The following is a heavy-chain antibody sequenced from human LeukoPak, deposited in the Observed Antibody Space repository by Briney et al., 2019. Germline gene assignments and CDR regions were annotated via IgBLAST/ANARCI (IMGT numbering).Heavy chain of an antibody. CDR3: AKDGHCPALCTTQIAVAGYNDN. D-gene: IGHD6-19*01. J-gene: IGHJ4*02. V-gene: IGHV3-23*01. Sequence: PGGSLRLSCAASGFTFSIYTMNWVRQAPGKGLEWVSIINYNGDTKYYADSVQGRSTISRDNSKNTVYLQMNSLRAEDTAIYYCAKDGHCPALCTTQIAVAGYNDNWGQGTLVTVSS. CDR1: GFTFSIYT. CDR2: INYNGDTK.